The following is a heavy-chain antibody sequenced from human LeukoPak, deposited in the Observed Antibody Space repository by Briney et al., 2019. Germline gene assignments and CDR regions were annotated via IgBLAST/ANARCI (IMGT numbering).Heavy chain of an antibody. CDR1: GGTFSSYA. CDR3: ARGVRQWLGHFDY. J-gene: IGHJ4*02. CDR2: IIPIFGTA. Sequence: SVKVSCKASGGTFSSYAISWVRQAPGQGFEWMGGIIPIFGTANYAQKFQGRVTITTDESTSTAYMELSSLRSEDTAVYYCARGVRQWLGHFDYCGQGTLVTVSS. V-gene: IGHV1-69*05. D-gene: IGHD6-19*01.